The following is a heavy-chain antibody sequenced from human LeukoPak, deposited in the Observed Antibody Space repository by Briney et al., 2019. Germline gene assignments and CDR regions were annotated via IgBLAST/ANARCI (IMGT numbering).Heavy chain of an antibody. CDR2: IYHSGST. CDR3: ARVAYYSNYGFGYYYYYMDV. V-gene: IGHV4-38-2*02. Sequence: PSETLSLTCTVSGYSISSGYYWGWIRQPPGKGLEWIGSIYHSGSTYYNPSLKSRVTISVDTSKNQFSLKLSSVTAADTAVYYCARVAYYSNYGFGYYYYYMDVWGKGTTVTVSS. CDR1: GYSISSGYY. J-gene: IGHJ6*03. D-gene: IGHD4-11*01.